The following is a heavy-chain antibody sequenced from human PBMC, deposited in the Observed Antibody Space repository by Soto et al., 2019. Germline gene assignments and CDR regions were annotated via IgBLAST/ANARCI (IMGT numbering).Heavy chain of an antibody. CDR3: ASRYYDSSGYTNAYYYYYGMDV. V-gene: IGHV1-69*13. Sequence: SVKVSCKASGGTFSSYAISWVRQAPGQGLEWMGGIIPIFGTANYAQKFQGRVTITADESTSTAYMELSSLRPEDTAVYYCASRYYDSSGYTNAYYYYYGMDVWGQGTTVTVSS. D-gene: IGHD3-22*01. J-gene: IGHJ6*02. CDR1: GGTFSSYA. CDR2: IIPIFGTA.